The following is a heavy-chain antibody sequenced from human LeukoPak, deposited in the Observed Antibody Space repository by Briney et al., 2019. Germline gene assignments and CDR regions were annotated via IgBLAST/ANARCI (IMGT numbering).Heavy chain of an antibody. CDR3: ARQPYSSSWPYYYYGMDV. V-gene: IGHV4-39*01. J-gene: IGHJ6*02. D-gene: IGHD6-13*01. Sequence: SETLSLTCTVSGGSISSSSCYWGWIRQPPGKGLEWIGSIYYSGSTYYNPSLKSRVTISVDTSKNQFSLKLSSVTAADTAVYYCARQPYSSSWPYYYYGMDVWGQGTTVTVSS. CDR1: GGSISSSSCY. CDR2: IYYSGST.